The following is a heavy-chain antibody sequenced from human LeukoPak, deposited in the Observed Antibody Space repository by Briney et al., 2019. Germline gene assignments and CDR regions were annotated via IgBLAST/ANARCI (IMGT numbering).Heavy chain of an antibody. J-gene: IGHJ5*02. Sequence: GGSLRLSCAASGFTFSSYAMSWVRQAPGKGLEWVSAISGSGGSTYYADSVKGRFTISRGNSKNTLYLQMNSLRAEDTAVYYCAKDSSSWYLVLNWFDPWGQGTLVTVSS. CDR1: GFTFSSYA. V-gene: IGHV3-23*01. CDR2: ISGSGGST. D-gene: IGHD6-13*01. CDR3: AKDSSSWYLVLNWFDP.